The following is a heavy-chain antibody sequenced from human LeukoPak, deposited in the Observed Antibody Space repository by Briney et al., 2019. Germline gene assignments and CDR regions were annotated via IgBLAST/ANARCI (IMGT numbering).Heavy chain of an antibody. D-gene: IGHD6-19*01. CDR3: ARGYSSGWSWVDY. Sequence: ASVKVSCKASGYTFTGYYMHWVRLAPGQGLEWMGWINPNSGGTNYAQKFQGRVTMTRDTSISTAYMELRRLRSDDTAVYYCARGYSSGWSWVDYWGQGTLVTVSS. V-gene: IGHV1-2*02. CDR1: GYTFTGYY. J-gene: IGHJ4*02. CDR2: INPNSGGT.